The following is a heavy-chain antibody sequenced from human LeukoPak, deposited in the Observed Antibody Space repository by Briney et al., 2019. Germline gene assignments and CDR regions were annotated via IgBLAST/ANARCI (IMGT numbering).Heavy chain of an antibody. CDR1: GFTFSSYA. D-gene: IGHD6-19*01. J-gene: IGHJ4*02. CDR3: AKGSGSGWFDY. V-gene: IGHV3-23*01. Sequence: GGSLRLSCAASGFTFSSYAMSWVRQAPGKGLEWVSVISGSGVNTYYADSVKGRFTISRDNSKNTLFLQMNSLRAEDTAVYYCAKGSGSGWFDYWGQGTLVTVSS. CDR2: ISGSGVNT.